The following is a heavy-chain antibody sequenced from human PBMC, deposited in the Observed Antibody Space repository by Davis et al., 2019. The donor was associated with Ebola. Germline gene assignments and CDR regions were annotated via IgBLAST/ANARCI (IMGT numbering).Heavy chain of an antibody. V-gene: IGHV3-30*03. J-gene: IGHJ4*02. D-gene: IGHD6-25*01. Sequence: GESLKISCAASGFTFSTYSMSWVRQAPGKGLEWVAVISYDGSNKYYADSVKGRFTISRDNSKNTLYLQMNSLRAEDTAVYYCARKSGIDYWGQGTLVTVSS. CDR3: ARKSGIDY. CDR2: ISYDGSNK. CDR1: GFTFSTYS.